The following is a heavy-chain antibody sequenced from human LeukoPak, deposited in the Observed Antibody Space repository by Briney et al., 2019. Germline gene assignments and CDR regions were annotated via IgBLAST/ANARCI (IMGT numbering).Heavy chain of an antibody. CDR3: ARARRGYCSSTSCYRPDYYYYMDV. CDR2: IYYSGST. D-gene: IGHD2-2*02. CDR1: GGSISSGDYY. V-gene: IGHV4-30-4*08. J-gene: IGHJ6*03. Sequence: SETLSLTCTVSGGSISSGDYYWSWIRQPPGKGLEWIGYIYYSGSTYCNPSLKSRVTISVDTSKNQFSLKLSSVTAADTAVYYCARARRGYCSSTSCYRPDYYYYMDVWGKGTTVTVSS.